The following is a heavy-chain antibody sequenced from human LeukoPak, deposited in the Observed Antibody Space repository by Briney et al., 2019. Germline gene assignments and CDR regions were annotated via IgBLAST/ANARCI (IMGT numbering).Heavy chain of an antibody. CDR2: ISSSSSYI. CDR3: ARAGQWQMATIWDFDY. J-gene: IGHJ4*02. D-gene: IGHD5-24*01. Sequence: NPGGSLRLSCAASGFTFSSYSMNWVRQAPGKGLEWVSSISSSSSYIYYADSVKGRFTISRDNAKNSLYLQMNSLRAEDTAVYYCARAGQWQMATIWDFDYWGQGTLVTVSS. V-gene: IGHV3-21*01. CDR1: GFTFSSYS.